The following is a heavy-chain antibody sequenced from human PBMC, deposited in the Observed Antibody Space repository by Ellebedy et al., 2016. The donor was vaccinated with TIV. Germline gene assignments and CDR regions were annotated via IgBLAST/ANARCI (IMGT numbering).Heavy chain of an antibody. V-gene: IGHV3-30-3*01. CDR3: ARDLVVVTAILDY. D-gene: IGHD2-21*02. J-gene: IGHJ4*02. CDR1: GFTFSRYA. CDR2: ISNDGSNK. Sequence: GGSLRLSCAASGFTFSRYAMHWVRQAPGKGLEWVAVISNDGSNKFYADSVKGRFTISRDNSKHTLYLQMNSLRAEDTAVYYCARDLVVVTAILDYWGQGTLVTVSS.